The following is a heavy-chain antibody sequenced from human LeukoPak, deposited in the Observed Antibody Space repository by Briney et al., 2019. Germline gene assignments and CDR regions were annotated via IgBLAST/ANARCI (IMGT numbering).Heavy chain of an antibody. J-gene: IGHJ4*02. CDR2: ITSDGHVE. Sequence: GGPLRLPCEPSGFIFAFYGMIWSPKPPGRGREWVSHITSDGHVETYVDSVRGRFTMSRDNAKDLLFLQMNGLRAEDTAVYYCARDTLNGPFVISLDYWGQGALVTVSS. CDR1: GFIFAFYG. V-gene: IGHV3-48*03. D-gene: IGHD3-9*01. CDR3: ARDTLNGPFVISLDY.